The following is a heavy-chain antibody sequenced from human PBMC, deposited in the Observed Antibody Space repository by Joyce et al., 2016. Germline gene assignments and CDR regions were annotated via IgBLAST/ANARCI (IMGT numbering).Heavy chain of an antibody. D-gene: IGHD3-10*01. CDR1: GDSFSDTSYY. Sequence: HLQESGPGLVKPSETLSLTCTISGDSFSDTSYYWTWIRQPPGKGLEWLGFMYNSGTTHYNPSLGGRFSISAGAAKKQFSLRLTSVTSADTAVYYCATSLPSRVGGFQFFGMDVWGQGTTVIVS. CDR2: MYNSGTT. CDR3: ATSLPSRVGGFQFFGMDV. V-gene: IGHV4-61*01. J-gene: IGHJ6*02.